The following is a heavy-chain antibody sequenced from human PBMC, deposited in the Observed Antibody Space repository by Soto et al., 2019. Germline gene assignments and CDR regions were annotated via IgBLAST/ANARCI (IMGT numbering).Heavy chain of an antibody. CDR3: ARSQGSSTSLEIYYYYFYGMDV. J-gene: IGHJ6*02. Sequence: QVQLVQSGAEVKKPGSSVKVSCKASGGTFSSYAISWVRQAPGQGLEWMGGIIPISGTANYAEKFNGRVTITADESTSPAYMGLSSLISEDTAVYYCARSQGSSTSLEIYYYYFYGMDVWGQGTKVTVSS. D-gene: IGHD2-2*01. CDR2: IIPISGTA. V-gene: IGHV1-69*01. CDR1: GGTFSSYA.